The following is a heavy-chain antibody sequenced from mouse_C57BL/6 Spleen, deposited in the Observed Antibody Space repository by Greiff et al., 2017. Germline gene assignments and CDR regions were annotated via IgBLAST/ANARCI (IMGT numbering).Heavy chain of an antibody. V-gene: IGHV1-9*01. D-gene: IGHD2-5*01. CDR3: ARWGPSNYSNVFAY. CDR2: ILPGSGST. Sequence: QVQLQQSGAELMKPGASVKLSCKATGYTFTGYWIEWVKQRPGHGLEWIGEILPGSGSTNYNAKFKGKATVTSDTSSNTAYMQRSILTTKDSAIYVCARWGPSNYSNVFAYWGQGTLVTVSA. J-gene: IGHJ3*01. CDR1: GYTFTGYW.